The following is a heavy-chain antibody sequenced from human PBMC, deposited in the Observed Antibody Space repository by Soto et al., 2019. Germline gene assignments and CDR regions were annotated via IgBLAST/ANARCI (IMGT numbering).Heavy chain of an antibody. D-gene: IGHD5-18*01. CDR1: GYTFTSYY. Sequence: ASVKVSCKASGYTFTSYYMHWVRQAPGQGLEWMGIINPSGGSTSYAQKFQGRVTMTRDTSTSTVYMELSSLRSGDTAVYYCARDRDVDTAMVTADYWGQGTLVTVSS. J-gene: IGHJ4*02. V-gene: IGHV1-46*01. CDR3: ARDRDVDTAMVTADY. CDR2: INPSGGST.